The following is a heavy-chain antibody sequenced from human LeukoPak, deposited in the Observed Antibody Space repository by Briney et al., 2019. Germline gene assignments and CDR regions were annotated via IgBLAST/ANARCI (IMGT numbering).Heavy chain of an antibody. J-gene: IGHJ1*01. CDR1: SGSINSGNYF. D-gene: IGHD2-2*02. Sequence: PSETLSLTCTVSSGSINSGNYFWTWIRQPPGKGLEWIGYIYNSGSVYYNPSLNSRVTISADAPKSQFSLKLTSVTAADTAVYYCARYCCTSTRCPGIEHWGQGTLVTVSS. CDR3: ARYCCTSTRCPGIEH. CDR2: IYNSGSV. V-gene: IGHV4-30-4*01.